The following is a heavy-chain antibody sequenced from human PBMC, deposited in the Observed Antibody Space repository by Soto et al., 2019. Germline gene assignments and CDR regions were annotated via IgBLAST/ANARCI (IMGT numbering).Heavy chain of an antibody. D-gene: IGHD2-2*01. J-gene: IGHJ4*02. V-gene: IGHV4-34*01. CDR3: ASIRGAAAMGY. Sequence: QVQLQQWGAGLLKPSETLSLTCAVYGGSFSGYYWSWIRQPPGKGREWIGEINHSGSTNYNPSLEWRVPISVDTSKNQFSRKLGSVTAADAAVYYCASIRGAAAMGYWGQGTLVSVSS. CDR2: INHSGST. CDR1: GGSFSGYY.